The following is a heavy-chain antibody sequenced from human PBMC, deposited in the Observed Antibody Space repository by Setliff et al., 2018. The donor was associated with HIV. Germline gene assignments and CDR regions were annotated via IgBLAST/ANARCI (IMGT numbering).Heavy chain of an antibody. CDR3: ARVAFWGGRGYLDI. V-gene: IGHV4-34*01. J-gene: IGHJ4*02. CDR2: SNQSGST. Sequence: SETLSLTCGVSGGSFGGVYWTWIRQSPQKGLEWIGESNQSGSTSYNPSLKSRATISVDTSEKKVSLNLTSVTAADTAVYYCARVAFWGGRGYLDIWGQGSLVTVSS. CDR1: GGSFGGVY. D-gene: IGHD3-16*01.